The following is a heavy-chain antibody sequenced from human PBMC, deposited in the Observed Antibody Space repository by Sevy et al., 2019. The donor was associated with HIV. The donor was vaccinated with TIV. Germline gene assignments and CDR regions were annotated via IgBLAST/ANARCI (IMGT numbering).Heavy chain of an antibody. J-gene: IGHJ4*02. Sequence: GGSLRLSCAASGFTFISYAMSWVRQAPGKGLEWVSGISGSGGLTYYADSVKGRFSISRDNSKNTLYLQMNSLRADDTAVYYCAKGSVAARVGNYFDLWGQGALVTVS. CDR2: ISGSGGLT. D-gene: IGHD6-19*01. V-gene: IGHV3-23*01. CDR3: AKGSVAARVGNYFDL. CDR1: GFTFISYA.